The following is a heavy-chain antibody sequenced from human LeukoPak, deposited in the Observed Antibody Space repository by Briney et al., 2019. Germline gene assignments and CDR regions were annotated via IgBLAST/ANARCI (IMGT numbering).Heavy chain of an antibody. V-gene: IGHV3-7*03. CDR3: AKTDRFGELLSIDY. CDR1: GFTFSSYW. D-gene: IGHD3-10*01. Sequence: PGGSLRLSCAASGFTFSSYWMSWVRQAPGKGLEWVANIKQDGSEKYYVDSVKGRFTISRDNSKNTLYLQMNSLRAEDTAVYYCAKTDRFGELLSIDYWGQGTLVTVSS. J-gene: IGHJ4*02. CDR2: IKQDGSEK.